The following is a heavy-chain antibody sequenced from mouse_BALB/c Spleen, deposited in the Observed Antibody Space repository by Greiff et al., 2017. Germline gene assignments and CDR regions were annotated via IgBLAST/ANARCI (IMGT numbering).Heavy chain of an antibody. Sequence: EVKVVESGGDLVKPGGSLKLSCAASGFTFSSYGMSWVRQTPDKRLEWVATISSGGSYTYYPDSVKGRFTISRDNAKNTLYLQMSSLKSEDTAMYYCARYYYGSSYAMDYWGQGTSVTVSS. V-gene: IGHV5-6*01. CDR1: GFTFSSYG. CDR2: ISSGGSYT. D-gene: IGHD1-1*01. J-gene: IGHJ4*01. CDR3: ARYYYGSSYAMDY.